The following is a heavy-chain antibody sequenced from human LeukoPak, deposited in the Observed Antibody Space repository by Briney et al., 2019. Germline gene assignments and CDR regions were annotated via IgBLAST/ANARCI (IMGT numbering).Heavy chain of an antibody. CDR1: GGSISSYY. CDR2: IFYSGNT. J-gene: IGHJ4*02. D-gene: IGHD1-1*01. Sequence: SETLSLTCTVSGGSISSYYWSWIRQSPGKGLQWIGHIFYSGNTNYNPSLKSRVIISLDTSKNQFSLNLTSVTAADTAIYYCARGPTRYYFDYWGQGTLVTVSS. V-gene: IGHV4-59*01. CDR3: ARGPTRYYFDY.